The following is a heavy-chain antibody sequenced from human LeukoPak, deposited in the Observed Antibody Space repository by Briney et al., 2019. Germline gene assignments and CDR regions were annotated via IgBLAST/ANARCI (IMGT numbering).Heavy chain of an antibody. CDR3: ATTLNVATAGYF. Sequence: GESLKISCKGSGYSFNNYWMSWVRQAPGKGLEWVANVQQEGSERYYVDSVKGRFTISRDNAKNSVFLQMNSLRAEDTAMYYCATTLNVATAGYFWGQGTLVTVSS. CDR1: GYSFNNYW. V-gene: IGHV3-7*01. CDR2: VQQEGSER. J-gene: IGHJ4*02. D-gene: IGHD6-13*01.